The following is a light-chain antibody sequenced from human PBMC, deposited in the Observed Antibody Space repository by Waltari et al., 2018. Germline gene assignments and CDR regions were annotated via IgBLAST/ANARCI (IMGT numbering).Light chain of an antibody. J-gene: IGLJ2*01. CDR3: QSYDSSLSAYVV. Sequence: QSVLTQPPSVSGAPGQRVTISCTGSSSSIGAGYDVHWYQHLPGTAPKLLICGDYNRPSGVPDRFSGSKSGTSASLAITGLQAEDEADYYCQSYDSSLSAYVVFGGGTKLTVL. CDR2: GDY. V-gene: IGLV1-40*01. CDR1: SSSIGAGYD.